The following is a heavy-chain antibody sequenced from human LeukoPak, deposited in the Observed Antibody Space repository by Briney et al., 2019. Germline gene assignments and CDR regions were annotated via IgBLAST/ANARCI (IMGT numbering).Heavy chain of an antibody. Sequence: GGSLRLSCAASGFTLSSYAMSWVRQAPGKGLEWVSAVTDSGGSTYYADSVKGRFTISRDNSKNTLYLQMSSLRAEDTAVYFCAKERVSDLDYWGQGTLVTVSS. CDR2: VTDSGGST. J-gene: IGHJ4*02. V-gene: IGHV3-23*01. CDR1: GFTLSSYA. CDR3: AKERVSDLDY.